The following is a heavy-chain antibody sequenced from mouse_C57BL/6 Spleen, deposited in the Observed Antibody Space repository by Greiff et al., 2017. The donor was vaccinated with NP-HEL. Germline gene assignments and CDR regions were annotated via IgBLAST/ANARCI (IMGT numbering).Heavy chain of an antibody. V-gene: IGHV1-26*01. J-gene: IGHJ3*01. D-gene: IGHD2-1*01. Sequence: EVQLQQSGPELVKPGASVKISCKASGYTFTDYYMNWVKQSHGKSLEWIGDINPNNGGTSYNQKFKGKATLTVDKSSSTAYMELRSLTSEDSAVYYCARDYGNLDWFAYWGQGTLVTVSA. CDR2: INPNNGGT. CDR1: GYTFTDYY. CDR3: ARDYGNLDWFAY.